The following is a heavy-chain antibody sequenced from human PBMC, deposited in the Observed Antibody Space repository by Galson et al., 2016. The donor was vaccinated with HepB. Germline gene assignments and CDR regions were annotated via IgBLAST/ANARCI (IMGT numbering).Heavy chain of an antibody. CDR3: ARGKRAFEI. V-gene: IGHV4-59*01. CDR2: MYYSGST. D-gene: IGHD4-23*01. J-gene: IGHJ3*02. CDR1: GDSINDYY. Sequence: SETLSLTCTVSGDSINDYYWSWIRQPPGKGLQWIGYMYYSGSTNYNPSLKSRVIISGDTSKNHFSLKLSSVTAADTAVYYCARGKRAFEIWGQGTMVTVSS.